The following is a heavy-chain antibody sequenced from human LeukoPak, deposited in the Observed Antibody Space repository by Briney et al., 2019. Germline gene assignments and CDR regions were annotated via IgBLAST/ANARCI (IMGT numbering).Heavy chain of an antibody. CDR2: IKKDGSEK. Sequence: GGSLRLSCAASGFTFSSYWMSWVRQAPGKGLEWVANIKKDGSEKYYVDSVKGRFTISRDNAKTSLYLQMNSLRAEDTALYYCARDGGRNNDYWGQGTLVTVSS. V-gene: IGHV3-7*01. D-gene: IGHD3-3*01. CDR1: GFTFSSYW. J-gene: IGHJ4*02. CDR3: ARDGGRNNDY.